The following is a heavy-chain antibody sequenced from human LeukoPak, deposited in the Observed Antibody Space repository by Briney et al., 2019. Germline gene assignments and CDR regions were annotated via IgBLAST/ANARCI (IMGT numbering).Heavy chain of an antibody. CDR3: ASLYGSGSYYPSDY. D-gene: IGHD3-10*01. Sequence: SETLSLTCTVSGGSISSSNYYWGWIRQPPGKGLEWIGSVYYSGSTYYTPSLKSRVTISIDTSKNQFSLKLSSVTAADTAVYYCASLYGSGSYYPSDYWGQGTLVTVSS. V-gene: IGHV4-39*07. CDR2: VYYSGST. J-gene: IGHJ4*02. CDR1: GGSISSSNYY.